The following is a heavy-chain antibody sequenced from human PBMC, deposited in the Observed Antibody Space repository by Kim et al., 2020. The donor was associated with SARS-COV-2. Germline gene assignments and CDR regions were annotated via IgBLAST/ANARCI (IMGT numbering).Heavy chain of an antibody. Sequence: ASVKVSCKASGYTFTSYDINWVRQATGQGLEWMGWMNPNSGNTGYAQKFQGRVTMTRNTSISTAYMELSSLRSEDTAVYYCARAKLVQGIFYYYYYMDVWGKGTTVTV. D-gene: IGHD3-10*01. V-gene: IGHV1-8*01. J-gene: IGHJ6*03. CDR3: ARAKLVQGIFYYYYYMDV. CDR2: MNPNSGNT. CDR1: GYTFTSYD.